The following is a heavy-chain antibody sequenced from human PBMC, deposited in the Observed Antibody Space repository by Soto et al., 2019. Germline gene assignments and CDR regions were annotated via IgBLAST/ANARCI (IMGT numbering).Heavy chain of an antibody. D-gene: IGHD3-22*01. V-gene: IGHV3-23*01. J-gene: IGHJ5*02. CDR1: GFTFSSYA. Sequence: LRLSCAASGFTFSSYAMSWVRQAPGKGLEWVSAISGSGGSTYYADSVKGRFTISRDNSKNTLYLQMNSLRAEDTAVYYCAKKNDSSGYYYNWFDPWGQGTLVTVS. CDR3: AKKNDSSGYYYNWFDP. CDR2: ISGSGGST.